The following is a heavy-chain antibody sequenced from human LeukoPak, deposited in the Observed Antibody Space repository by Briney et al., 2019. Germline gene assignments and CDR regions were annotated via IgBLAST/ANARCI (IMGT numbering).Heavy chain of an antibody. CDR2: FDPEDGET. J-gene: IGHJ4*02. CDR1: GYTLTELS. CDR3: ATRLAVAGGYYFDY. V-gene: IGHV1-24*01. D-gene: IGHD6-19*01. Sequence: ASVKVSCKVSGYTLTELSMHWVRQAPGKGLEWMGGFDPEDGETIYAQKFQGRVTMTEDTSTDTAYMELSSLRSEDTAVYYCATRLAVAGGYYFDYWGQGTLVTVSS.